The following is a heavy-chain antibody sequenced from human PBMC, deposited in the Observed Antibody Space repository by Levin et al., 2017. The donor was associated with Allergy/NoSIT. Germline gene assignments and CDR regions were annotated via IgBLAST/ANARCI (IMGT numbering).Heavy chain of an antibody. D-gene: IGHD7-27*01. CDR2: ISGSGGST. Sequence: GGSLRLSCAASGFTFSSYAMSWVRQAPGKGLEWVSAISGSGGSTYYADSVKGRFTISRDNSKNTLYLQMNSLRAEDTAVYYCAKDFVLRIGNWGLKGVFDYWGQGTLVTVSS. CDR1: GFTFSSYA. V-gene: IGHV3-23*01. CDR3: AKDFVLRIGNWGLKGVFDY. J-gene: IGHJ4*02.